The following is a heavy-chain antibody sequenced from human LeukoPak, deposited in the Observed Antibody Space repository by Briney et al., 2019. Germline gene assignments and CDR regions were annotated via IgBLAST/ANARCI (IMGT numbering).Heavy chain of an antibody. Sequence: GGSPRLSCAVSGFSLTDYSMNWIRQAPGKGLEWVSSIGTRSRHIYYAESVKGRFTISRDNATNSVYLQMNSLGVEDTGVYYCAPRGAHGYWGQGTLVTVSS. V-gene: IGHV3-21*01. CDR1: GFSLTDYS. CDR3: APRGAHGY. D-gene: IGHD4/OR15-4a*01. CDR2: IGTRSRHI. J-gene: IGHJ4*02.